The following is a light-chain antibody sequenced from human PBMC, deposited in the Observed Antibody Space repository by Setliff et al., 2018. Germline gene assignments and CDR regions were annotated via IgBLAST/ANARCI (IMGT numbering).Light chain of an antibody. CDR3: CAYTASTTYV. CDR2: DVS. CDR1: SNDVGAYDL. Sequence: QSALTQPASVSGSPGQSITISCSGTSNDVGAYDLVSWYQQHPGKVPKLIIFDVSNRPSGVSHRFSGSKSGNTASLTISGLQADDEADYYCCAYTASTTYVVVNGTKV. V-gene: IGLV2-14*03. J-gene: IGLJ1*01.